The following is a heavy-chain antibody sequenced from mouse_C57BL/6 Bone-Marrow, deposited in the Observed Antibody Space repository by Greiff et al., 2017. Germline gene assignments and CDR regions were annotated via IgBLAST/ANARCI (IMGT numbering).Heavy chain of an antibody. CDR2: IRNKANGYTT. CDR3: ARSYYGTYAMDY. Sequence: EVNLVESGGGLVQPGGSLSLSCAASGFTFTDYYMSWVRQPPGKALEWLGFIRNKANGYTTEYSASVKGRFTISRDNSQSILYLQMNALRAEDSATYYCARSYYGTYAMDYWGQGTSVTVSS. V-gene: IGHV7-3*01. J-gene: IGHJ4*01. CDR1: GFTFTDYY. D-gene: IGHD1-1*01.